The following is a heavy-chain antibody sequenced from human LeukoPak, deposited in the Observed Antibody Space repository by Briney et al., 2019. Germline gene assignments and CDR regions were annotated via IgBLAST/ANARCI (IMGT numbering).Heavy chain of an antibody. CDR2: INHSGST. CDR3: ARGRVVGATRKINWFDP. Sequence: SETLSLTCAVYGGSFSGYYWSWIRQPPGKGLEWIGEINHSGSTNYNPSLKSRVTISVGTSKNQFSLKLSSVTAADTAVYYCARGRVVGATRKINWFDPWGQGTLVTVSS. D-gene: IGHD1-26*01. J-gene: IGHJ5*02. CDR1: GGSFSGYY. V-gene: IGHV4-34*01.